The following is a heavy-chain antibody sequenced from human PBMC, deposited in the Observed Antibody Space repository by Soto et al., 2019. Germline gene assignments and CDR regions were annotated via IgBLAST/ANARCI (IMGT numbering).Heavy chain of an antibody. D-gene: IGHD2-2*01. Sequence: ASVKVSCKASGYTFTSYGISWVRQAPGQGLEWMGWISAYNGNTNYAQKLQGRVTMTTDTSTSTAYMELRSLRSDDTAVYYCASSLIVVVPAAGQTYYYYGMDVWGQGTTVTVSS. CDR3: ASSLIVVVPAAGQTYYYYGMDV. V-gene: IGHV1-18*01. J-gene: IGHJ6*02. CDR2: ISAYNGNT. CDR1: GYTFTSYG.